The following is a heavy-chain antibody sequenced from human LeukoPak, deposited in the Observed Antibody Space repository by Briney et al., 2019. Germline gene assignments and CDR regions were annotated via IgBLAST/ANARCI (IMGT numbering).Heavy chain of an antibody. CDR2: INWNGGST. CDR1: GFTFDDYG. Sequence: GGSLRLSCAASGFTFDDYGMSWVRQAPGKGLEWVSGINWNGGSTGYADSVKGRFTISRDNAKNSLYLQMNSLRAEDTAVYYCASSDRYYDSSGYPRQVDYWGQGTLVTVSS. J-gene: IGHJ4*02. D-gene: IGHD3-22*01. V-gene: IGHV3-20*04. CDR3: ASSDRYYDSSGYPRQVDY.